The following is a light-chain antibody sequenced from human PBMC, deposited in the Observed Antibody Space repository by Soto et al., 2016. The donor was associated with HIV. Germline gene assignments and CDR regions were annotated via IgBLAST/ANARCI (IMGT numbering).Light chain of an antibody. CDR3: QVWDSSSDQV. CDR2: DDS. J-gene: IGLJ3*02. CDR1: NIGIKS. Sequence: SYELTQPPSVSVAPGKTAKIPCGGNNIGIKSVHWYQRKPGQAPVLVVYDDSDRPSGIPERFSGSNSANTATLTISRVEAGDEADYYCQVWDSSSDQVFGGGTKLTVL. V-gene: IGLV3-21*03.